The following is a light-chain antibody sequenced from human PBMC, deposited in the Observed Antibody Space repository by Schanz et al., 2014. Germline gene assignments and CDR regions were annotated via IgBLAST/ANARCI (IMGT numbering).Light chain of an antibody. V-gene: IGKV3-15*01. J-gene: IGKJ4*01. CDR2: GAS. Sequence: EIVMTQSPATLSVSPGERATLSCRASQSVSSNLAWYQQKPGQAPRLLIYGASTRATGIPARFSGSGSGTEFTLTISSLEPEDFAIYYCQQRSSWPLTFGGGTKVDIK. CDR1: QSVSSN. CDR3: QQRSSWPLT.